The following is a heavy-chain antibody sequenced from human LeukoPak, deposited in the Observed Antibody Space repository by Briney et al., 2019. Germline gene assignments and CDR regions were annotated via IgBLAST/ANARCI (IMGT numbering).Heavy chain of an antibody. D-gene: IGHD6-19*01. Sequence: QTGGSLRLSCAASGFTFSSYGMHWVRQAPGKGLEWVAVIWYDGSNKYYADSVKGRFTISRDNSKNTLYLQMNSLRAEDTAVYYCARRQYSSGWYSLDYWGQGTLVTVSS. CDR2: IWYDGSNK. J-gene: IGHJ4*02. V-gene: IGHV3-33*01. CDR1: GFTFSSYG. CDR3: ARRQYSSGWYSLDY.